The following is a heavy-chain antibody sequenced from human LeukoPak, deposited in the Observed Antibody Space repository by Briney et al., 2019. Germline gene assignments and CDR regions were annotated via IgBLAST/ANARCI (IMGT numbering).Heavy chain of an antibody. CDR3: ARGGGIVVVPAAIRPYRYNWSDP. CDR1: GGSFSGYY. V-gene: IGHV4-34*01. J-gene: IGHJ5*02. Sequence: PSETLSLTCAVYGGSFSGYYWSWIRQPPGKGLEWIGEINHSGSTNYNPSLKSRVTISVDTSRNQFSLKLSSVTAADTAVYYCARGGGIVVVPAAIRPYRYNWSDPWGQGTLVTVSS. D-gene: IGHD2-2*01. CDR2: INHSGST.